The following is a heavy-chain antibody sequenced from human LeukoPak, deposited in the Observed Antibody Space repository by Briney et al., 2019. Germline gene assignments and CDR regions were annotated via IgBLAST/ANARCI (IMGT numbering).Heavy chain of an antibody. J-gene: IGHJ4*02. Sequence: PSETLSLTCAVYGGSFSGYYWSWIRQPPGKGLEWIGEVNHSGSTNYNPSLKSRVTISVDTSKNQFSLKLGSVTAADTAVYYCARAPRRNYCSGGSCYPFDYWGQGTLVTVSS. CDR2: VNHSGST. CDR3: ARAPRRNYCSGGSCYPFDY. CDR1: GGSFSGYY. V-gene: IGHV4-34*01. D-gene: IGHD2-15*01.